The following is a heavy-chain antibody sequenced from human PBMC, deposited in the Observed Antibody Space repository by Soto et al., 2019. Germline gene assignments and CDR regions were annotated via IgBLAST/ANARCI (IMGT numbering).Heavy chain of an antibody. CDR1: GDTFGRNA. D-gene: IGHD2-21*01. CDR3: ATDGDSADYGY. CDR2: IIPMFPTT. Sequence: SVKVSCKASGDTFGRNAIHWVRQAPGQGLEWMGGIIPMFPTTNYAQKFKGRLTIYADESTGTAYMEMTSLRSEDTAVYYCATDGDSADYGYWGQGTLVTVSS. J-gene: IGHJ4*02. V-gene: IGHV1-69*13.